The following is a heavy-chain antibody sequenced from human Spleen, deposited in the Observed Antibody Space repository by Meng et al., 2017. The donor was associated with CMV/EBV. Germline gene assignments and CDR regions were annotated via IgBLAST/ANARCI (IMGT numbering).Heavy chain of an antibody. V-gene: IGHV3-20*04. CDR1: GFTFSSYW. CDR3: ARVNRWSGMPYCFDY. Sequence: GESLKISCAASGFTFSSYWMHWVRQAPGKGLVWVSGINWNGGSTGYADSVKGRFTISRDNAKNSLYLQMNSLRAEDTALYYCARVNRWSGMPYCFDYWGQGTLVTVSS. D-gene: IGHD3-3*01. CDR2: INWNGGST. J-gene: IGHJ4*02.